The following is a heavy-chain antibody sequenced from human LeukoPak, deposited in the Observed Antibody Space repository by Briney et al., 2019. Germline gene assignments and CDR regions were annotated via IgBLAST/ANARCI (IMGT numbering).Heavy chain of an antibody. D-gene: IGHD3-16*01. CDR2: TYYRSKWYN. Sequence: SQTLSLTCAISGDSVSTNTAAWSWIRQSPSRGLEWLGRTYYRSKWYNDYAISVRSRITINPDTSKNQFSLHLNSVAPEDTAVYYCARGRQGGGGDALDIWGQGTMVTVSS. V-gene: IGHV6-1*01. J-gene: IGHJ3*02. CDR1: GDSVSTNTAA. CDR3: ARGRQGGGGDALDI.